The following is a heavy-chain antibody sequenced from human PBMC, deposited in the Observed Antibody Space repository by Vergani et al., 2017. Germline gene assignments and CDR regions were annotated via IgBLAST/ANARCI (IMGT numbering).Heavy chain of an antibody. Sequence: QVQLQESGPGLVKPSQTLSLTCTVSGGSISSGSYYWSWIRQPAGKGLEWIGRIYTSGGTNYNPSRKSRVTISVDTSKNQFSLKLSSVTAADTAVYYCARGGVGSSWYLGYWGQGTLVTVSS. J-gene: IGHJ4*02. CDR2: IYTSGGT. CDR1: GGSISSGSYY. CDR3: ARGGVGSSWYLGY. V-gene: IGHV4-61*02. D-gene: IGHD6-13*01.